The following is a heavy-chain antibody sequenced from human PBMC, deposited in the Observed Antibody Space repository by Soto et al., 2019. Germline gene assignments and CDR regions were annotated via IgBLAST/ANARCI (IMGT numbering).Heavy chain of an antibody. CDR3: ASTRRDGYNNYYYYYGMDV. Sequence: EVQLVESGGGVVKPGGSLRLSCAASGFTFSNYNMNWVRQAPGKGLEWVSSISSSSSYIYYADSVKGRFTISRDNAKNSLYLQMISLRAEDTAVSYCASTRRDGYNNYYYYYGMDVWGQGTTVTVSS. D-gene: IGHD5-12*01. V-gene: IGHV3-21*01. CDR2: ISSSSSYI. CDR1: GFTFSNYN. J-gene: IGHJ6*02.